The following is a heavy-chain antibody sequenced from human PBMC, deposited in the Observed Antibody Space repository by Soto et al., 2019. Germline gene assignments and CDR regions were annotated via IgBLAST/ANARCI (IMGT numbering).Heavy chain of an antibody. Sequence: LRLSCAASGFTFSSYSKNWVRQAPGPGLEWVSSISSSSSYIYYADSVKGRFTISSDNAKNSLYLQMNSLRAEYTAVYYCARGSIDYWGQGTLVTVSS. CDR1: GFTFSSYS. CDR2: ISSSSSYI. V-gene: IGHV3-21*01. J-gene: IGHJ4*02. CDR3: ARGSIDY.